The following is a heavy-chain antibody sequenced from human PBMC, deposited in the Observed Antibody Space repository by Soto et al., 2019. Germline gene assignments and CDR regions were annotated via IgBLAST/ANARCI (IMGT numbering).Heavy chain of an antibody. D-gene: IGHD3-3*02. CDR1: GFTVSSNY. V-gene: IGHV3-53*04. J-gene: IGHJ2*01. Sequence: GGSLRLSCAASGFTVSSNYMSWVRQAPGKGLEWVSVIYSGGSTYYADSVKGRFTISRHNSKNTLYLQMNSLRAEDTAVYYCARVLSASINGEWYSDLWGRGTLVTVPS. CDR3: ARVLSASINGEWYSDL. CDR2: IYSGGST.